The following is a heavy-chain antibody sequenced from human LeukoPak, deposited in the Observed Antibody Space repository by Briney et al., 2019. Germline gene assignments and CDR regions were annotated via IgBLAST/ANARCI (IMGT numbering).Heavy chain of an antibody. CDR3: ARDQHYATDY. V-gene: IGHV1-46*03. J-gene: IGHJ4*02. CDR1: GYMFTSYN. Sequence: AASLKVSCKASGYMFTSYNMQWVRLAPGQGLEWMGMVSSSGANTKYAQKFRGRVTMTSDTSTSTVYMELSSLISDDTALYYCARDQHYATDYWGQGTLVTVCS. CDR2: VSSSGANT. D-gene: IGHD2-2*01.